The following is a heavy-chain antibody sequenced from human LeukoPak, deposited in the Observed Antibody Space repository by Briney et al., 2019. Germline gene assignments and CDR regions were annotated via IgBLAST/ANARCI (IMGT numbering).Heavy chain of an antibody. D-gene: IGHD3-22*01. V-gene: IGHV4-39*01. CDR2: IHYSGST. Sequence: SETLSLTCIVSGGSISSSNYYWGWIRQPPGEGLEWIGSIHYSGSTYYNTSLKSRVTISVDKSENQFSLKLSSVTAADTAVYYCARAAVITYWYFDLWGRGTLVTVSS. CDR3: ARAAVITYWYFDL. CDR1: GGSISSSNYY. J-gene: IGHJ2*01.